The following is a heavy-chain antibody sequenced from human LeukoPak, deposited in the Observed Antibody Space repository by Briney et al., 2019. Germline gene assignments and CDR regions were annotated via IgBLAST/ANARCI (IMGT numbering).Heavy chain of an antibody. V-gene: IGHV1-18*01. D-gene: IGHD3-22*01. CDR2: ISAYNGNT. Sequence: ASVKVSCKASGYTFTSYGISWVRQAPGQGLEWMGWISAYNGNTNYAQKLQGRVTMTTDTSTTTAYMELRSLRSDDTAVYYCARDLSHRYNYDSRGYYILFDHWGQGTLVTVSS. J-gene: IGHJ4*02. CDR3: ARDLSHRYNYDSRGYYILFDH. CDR1: GYTFTSYG.